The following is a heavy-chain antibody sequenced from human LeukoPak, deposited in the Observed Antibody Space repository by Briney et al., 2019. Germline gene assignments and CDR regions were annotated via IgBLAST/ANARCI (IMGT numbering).Heavy chain of an antibody. V-gene: IGHV4-34*01. Sequence: SETLSLTCAVYGGSFSGYYWSWIRQPPGKGLEWIGEINHSGSTNYNPSLKSRVTISVDKSKNQFSLKLSSVTAADTAVYYCARAFSGWELRGEYFQHWGQGTLVTVSS. CDR3: ARAFSGWELRGEYFQH. CDR2: INHSGST. J-gene: IGHJ1*01. CDR1: GGSFSGYY. D-gene: IGHD1-26*01.